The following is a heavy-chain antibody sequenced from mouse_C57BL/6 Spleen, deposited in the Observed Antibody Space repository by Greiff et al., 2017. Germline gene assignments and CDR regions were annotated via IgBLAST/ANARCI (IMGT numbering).Heavy chain of an antibody. CDR3: ARVRITTVPYCYFGG. J-gene: IGHJ1*03. D-gene: IGHD1-1*01. CDR1: GFNITNTY. V-gene: IGHV14-3*01. Sequence: VQLQQSVAELVRPGASVKLSCTASGFNITNTYMHWVKQRPDQGLEWIGRIDPANGNTKYSPKFKGKATITADTSSNTAYLQLSSLTSEDAAIFYCARVRITTVPYCYFGGWGTGTTVTVSS. CDR2: IDPANGNT.